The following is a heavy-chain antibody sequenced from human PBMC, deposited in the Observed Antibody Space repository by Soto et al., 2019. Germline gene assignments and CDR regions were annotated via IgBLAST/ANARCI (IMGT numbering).Heavy chain of an antibody. CDR3: ARRQWTSNKFEVVTEDDY. CDR2: ISPNNGNT. D-gene: IGHD3-16*02. J-gene: IGHJ4*02. CDR1: GYSFSNYE. V-gene: IGHV1-18*01. Sequence: QVQLVQSGAELKKPVASVKVSCKASGYSFSNYEISWVRQAPGQGLEWMGWISPNNGNTNYAQKFQGRVIMTTDTSTSTAYMEMSSLRSDDTAVYYCARRQWTSNKFEVVTEDDYWGQGTLVTVSS.